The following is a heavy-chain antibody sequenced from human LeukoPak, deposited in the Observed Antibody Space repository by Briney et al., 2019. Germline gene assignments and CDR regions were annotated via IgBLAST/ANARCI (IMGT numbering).Heavy chain of an antibody. D-gene: IGHD3-10*01. CDR2: INPSGGST. V-gene: IGHV1-46*01. Sequence: GASVKVSCKASGFTFTRYYMHWVRQAPAQGLEWMGIINPSGGSTNYAQKLQGRVTMTTDTSTSTAYMELRSLRSDDTAVYYCARGAMDYYGSGSYYSDYWGQGTLVTVSS. J-gene: IGHJ4*02. CDR3: ARGAMDYYGSGSYYSDY. CDR1: GFTFTRYY.